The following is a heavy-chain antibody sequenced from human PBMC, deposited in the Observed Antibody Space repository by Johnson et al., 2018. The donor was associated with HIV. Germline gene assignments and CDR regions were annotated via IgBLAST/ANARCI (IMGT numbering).Heavy chain of an antibody. J-gene: IGHJ3*02. D-gene: IGHD4-23*01. Sequence: QEQLVESGGGVVQPGRSLRLSCAASGFTFSSYGMHWVRQAPGKGLEWVAVISYDGSNKYYADSVKGRFTIPRDNSKNTLYLQRNSLRAEDTAVYYCRVVTGAFDIWGQGTMVTVSS. CDR2: ISYDGSNK. CDR1: GFTFSSYG. V-gene: IGHV3-30*03. CDR3: RVVTGAFDI.